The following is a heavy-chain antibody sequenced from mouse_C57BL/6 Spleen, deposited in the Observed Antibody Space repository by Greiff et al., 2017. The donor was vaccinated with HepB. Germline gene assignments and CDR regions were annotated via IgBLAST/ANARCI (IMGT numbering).Heavy chain of an antibody. CDR2: ISNGGGST. D-gene: IGHD1-1*01. Sequence: EVKLVESGGGLVQPGGSLKLSCAASGFTFSDYYMYWVRQTPEKRLEWVAYISNGGGSTYYPDTVKGRFTISRDNAKNTLYLQMSRLKSEYTAMYYCARSGYYGSSYGYFDVWGTGTTVTVSS. CDR1: GFTFSDYY. V-gene: IGHV5-12*01. J-gene: IGHJ1*03. CDR3: ARSGYYGSSYGYFDV.